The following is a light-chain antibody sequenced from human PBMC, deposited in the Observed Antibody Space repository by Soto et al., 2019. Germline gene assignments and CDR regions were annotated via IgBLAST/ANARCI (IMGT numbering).Light chain of an antibody. CDR3: QQRSNWPRGT. Sequence: EIVLTQSPATLSLSPGERATLSCRASQSVSSYLAWYQQKPGQAPSLLIYDASNRATGIPARFSGSGSGTDFTLPISSLEPEDFAAYYCQQRSNWPRGTFGQGTKVDIK. CDR2: DAS. J-gene: IGKJ1*01. V-gene: IGKV3-11*01. CDR1: QSVSSY.